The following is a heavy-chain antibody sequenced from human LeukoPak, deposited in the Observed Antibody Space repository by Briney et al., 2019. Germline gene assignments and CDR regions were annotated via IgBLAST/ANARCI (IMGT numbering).Heavy chain of an antibody. CDR3: ARGPPLDCSGGSCYFDY. D-gene: IGHD2-15*01. Sequence: ASVKVSCKASGGTFSSYAISWVRQAPGQGLEWMGWISAYNGNTNYAQKLQGRVTMTTDTSTSTAYMELRSLRSDDTAVYYCARGPPLDCSGGSCYFDYWGQGTLVTVSS. CDR2: ISAYNGNT. V-gene: IGHV1-18*01. CDR1: GGTFSSYA. J-gene: IGHJ4*02.